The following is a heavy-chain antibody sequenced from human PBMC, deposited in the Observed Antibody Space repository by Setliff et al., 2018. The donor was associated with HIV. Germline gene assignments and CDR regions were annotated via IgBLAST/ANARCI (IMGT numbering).Heavy chain of an antibody. V-gene: IGHV4-39*07. CDR3: ASEAWTSYRSSSGYYYYYMDV. CDR1: GGSISSSSYY. D-gene: IGHD6-6*01. Sequence: SETLSLTCTVSGGSISSSSYYWGWIRQPPGKGLEWIGSIYYSGATKYNPSLKSRVTISVDTSKNQFSLKLSSVTAADTAVYYCASEAWTSYRSSSGYYYYYMDVWGKGTTVTVSS. J-gene: IGHJ6*03. CDR2: IYYSGAT.